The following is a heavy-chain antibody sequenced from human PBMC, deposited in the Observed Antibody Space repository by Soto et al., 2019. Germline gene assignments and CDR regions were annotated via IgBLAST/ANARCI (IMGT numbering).Heavy chain of an antibody. Sequence: SETLSLTCTVSGTSHRIYSWTWVRQPPGKGLEWIGDLFYNGDSNYNPSLKSRINMSLDTSKNQFSLRLRSVAAADTDVYFCAGSRSRRVIVDYWGQGTLVTVS. J-gene: IGHJ4*02. V-gene: IGHV4-59*13. D-gene: IGHD2-15*01. CDR3: AGSRSRRVIVDY. CDR2: LFYNGDS. CDR1: GTSHRIYS.